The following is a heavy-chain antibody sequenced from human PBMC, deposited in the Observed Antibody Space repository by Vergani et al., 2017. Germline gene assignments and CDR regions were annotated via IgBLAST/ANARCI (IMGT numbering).Heavy chain of an antibody. Sequence: EVQLLESGGGLVQPGGSLRLSCAASGFTFSSYAMSWVRQAPGKGLEWVSAISGSGGSTYYADSVKGRFTISRDNSKNTLYLQMNSLRAEDTAVYYCAKYRRYCSGGSCSFPFDYWGQGTLVTVSS. CDR1: GFTFSSYA. J-gene: IGHJ4*02. CDR2: ISGSGGST. D-gene: IGHD2-15*01. V-gene: IGHV3-23*01. CDR3: AKYRRYCSGGSCSFPFDY.